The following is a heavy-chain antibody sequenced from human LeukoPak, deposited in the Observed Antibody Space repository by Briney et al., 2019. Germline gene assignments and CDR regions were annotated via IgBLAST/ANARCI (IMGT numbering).Heavy chain of an antibody. Sequence: ASVKVSCKASGYTFTGYYMHWVRQAPGQGLEWMGWINPNSGGTNYAQKFQGRVTVTRDTSISTAYMELSRLRSDDTAVYYCARDIAWFGGIPKGWFDPWGQGTLVTVSS. V-gene: IGHV1-2*02. CDR2: INPNSGGT. D-gene: IGHD3-10*01. CDR3: ARDIAWFGGIPKGWFDP. CDR1: GYTFTGYY. J-gene: IGHJ5*02.